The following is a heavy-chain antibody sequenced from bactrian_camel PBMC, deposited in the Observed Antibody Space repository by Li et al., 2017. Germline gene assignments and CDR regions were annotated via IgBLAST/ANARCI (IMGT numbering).Heavy chain of an antibody. J-gene: IGHJ4*01. V-gene: IGHV3S53*01. Sequence: QVQLVESGGGSVQAGGSLTLSCTASRYLEPDFFMAWFRQTPGKDRVGVAGIDPDGNTIYADSVKGLFTISRDNAKNTLYLHMNSLKPNDTASYYCARASNWIVYGLGDNYWGQGTQVTVS. CDR3: ARASNWIVYGLGDNY. CDR2: IDPDGNT. D-gene: IGHD5*01. CDR1: RYLEPDFF.